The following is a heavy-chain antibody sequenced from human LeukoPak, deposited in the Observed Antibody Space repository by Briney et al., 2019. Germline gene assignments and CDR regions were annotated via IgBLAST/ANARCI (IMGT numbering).Heavy chain of an antibody. CDR1: GFTFSSCA. CDR2: ISGSGANT. Sequence: GGSLRLSCAASGFTFSSCALSWVRLAPGKGLEWVSSISGSGANTYYADFVQGRFTVSRDNSRNTPYLQMNSLRADDTAVYYCAGRDYSGSGTYYNPLDYWGQGTLVTVSS. J-gene: IGHJ4*02. CDR3: AGRDYSGSGTYYNPLDY. D-gene: IGHD3-10*01. V-gene: IGHV3-23*01.